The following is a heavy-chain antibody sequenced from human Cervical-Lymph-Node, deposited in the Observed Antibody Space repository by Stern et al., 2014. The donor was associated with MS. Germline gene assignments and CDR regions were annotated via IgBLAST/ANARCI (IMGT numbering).Heavy chain of an antibody. V-gene: IGHV5-51*01. J-gene: IGHJ1*01. Sequence: EVQLVQSGAEVKKPGESLKISCKGSGYIFSTYWIAWVRQMPGRGLEWMGLIFPGDSDTRYSPSFQGHVTISADTSINTAYRQWSSLKASDTAIYYCARPSNSGLFLQHWGQGTVVTVSS. D-gene: IGHD6-19*01. CDR2: IFPGDSDT. CDR3: ARPSNSGLFLQH. CDR1: GYIFSTYW.